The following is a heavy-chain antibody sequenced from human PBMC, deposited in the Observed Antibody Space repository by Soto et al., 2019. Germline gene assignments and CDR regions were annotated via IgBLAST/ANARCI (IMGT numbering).Heavy chain of an antibody. CDR3: TSSRLTPFDD. CDR2: INSDGSST. J-gene: IGHJ4*02. CDR1: GFTFSSYW. V-gene: IGHV3-74*01. Sequence: EVQLVESGGGLVQPGGSLRLSCAASGFTFSSYWMHWVRQAPGKGLVWVSRINSDGSSTSYADCVRARFPISSDNAKNTLYLQMNSLRAADTAVYSCTSSRLTPFDDWGQVPLVTVAS. D-gene: IGHD7-27*01.